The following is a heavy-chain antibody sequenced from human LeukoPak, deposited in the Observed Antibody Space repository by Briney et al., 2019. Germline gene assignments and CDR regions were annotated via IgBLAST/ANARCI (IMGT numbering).Heavy chain of an antibody. V-gene: IGHV4-31*03. J-gene: IGHJ4*02. CDR3: ARDVLVGGADY. D-gene: IGHD3-10*01. CDR2: IYYSGST. CDR1: GGSISSGGYY. Sequence: SETLSLTCTVSGGSISSGGYYWSWIRQHPGKGLEWIGYIYYSGSTYYNPSLKSRVTISVDTSKTQFSLKLSSVTAADTAVYYCARDVLVGGADYWGQGTLVTVSS.